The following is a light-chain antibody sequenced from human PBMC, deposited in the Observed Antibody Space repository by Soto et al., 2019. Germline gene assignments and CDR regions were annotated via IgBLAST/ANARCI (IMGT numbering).Light chain of an antibody. J-gene: IGLJ1*01. CDR1: SSAIGSYNR. V-gene: IGLV2-18*02. Sequence: QSVLTQPPSVSGSPGQSVPTSSPGPSSAIGSYNRVSWYQQPPGTAPKLMIYEVSNRPSGVPDRFSGSKSGNTASLTISGLQPEDEADYYCNSYTSGNTYVFGTGNKVTVL. CDR2: EVS. CDR3: NSYTSGNTYV.